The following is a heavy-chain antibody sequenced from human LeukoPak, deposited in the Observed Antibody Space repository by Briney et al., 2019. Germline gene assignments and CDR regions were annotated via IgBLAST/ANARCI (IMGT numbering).Heavy chain of an antibody. V-gene: IGHV3-30*03. Sequence: GGSLRLSCAASGFTFSSYGMHWVRQAPGKGLEWVAVISYDGSNEYYADSVKGRFTISRDNSKNTLYLQMNSVRAEDTAVYYCARVGGSYWGQGTLVTVSS. D-gene: IGHD2-15*01. J-gene: IGHJ4*02. CDR2: ISYDGSNE. CDR3: ARVGGSY. CDR1: GFTFSSYG.